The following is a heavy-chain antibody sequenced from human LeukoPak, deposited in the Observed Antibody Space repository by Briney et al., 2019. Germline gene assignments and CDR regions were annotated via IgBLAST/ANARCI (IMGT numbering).Heavy chain of an antibody. Sequence: GGSLRLSCAASGFTVSSNYMSWVSQAPGKGLEWVSVIYSGGGTYYADSVKGRFTISRDNSKNTLYLQMNSLRAEDTAVYYCARVAISSSYQIYFDYWGQGTLVTVSS. CDR1: GFTVSSNY. CDR2: IYSGGGT. J-gene: IGHJ4*02. V-gene: IGHV3-53*01. CDR3: ARVAISSSYQIYFDY. D-gene: IGHD6-6*01.